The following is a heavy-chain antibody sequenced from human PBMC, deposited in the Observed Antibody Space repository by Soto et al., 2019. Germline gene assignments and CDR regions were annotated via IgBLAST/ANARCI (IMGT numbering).Heavy chain of an antibody. CDR3: ARGRKVGNTGYYFDY. CDR2: ISSGGSYT. D-gene: IGHD1-26*01. J-gene: IGHJ4*02. CDR1: GVSFSDSY. V-gene: IGHV3-11*06. Sequence: PGGSLRLSCAVSGVSFSDSYMSWIRQAPGRGLEWVSCISSGGSYTYYADSVRGRFTISRDNAKNSLDLQMNSLAAEDTAVYYCARGRKVGNTGYYFDYWGQGTLVTVSS.